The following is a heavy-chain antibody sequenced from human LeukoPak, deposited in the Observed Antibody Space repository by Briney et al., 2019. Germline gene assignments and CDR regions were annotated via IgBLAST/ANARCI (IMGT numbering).Heavy chain of an antibody. CDR2: IRSKAYGGTT. CDR1: GFTFGDYA. CDR3: TRGWGFGELIWVNPTAFDI. V-gene: IGHV3-49*03. J-gene: IGHJ3*02. Sequence: PGGSLRLSCTASGFTFGDYAMTWLRQAPGKGLEWVGFIRSKAYGGTTEHAASVKGRFTISRDDSKGIAYLQMNSLKTEDTAVYYCTRGWGFGELIWVNPTAFDIWGQGTMVTVSS. D-gene: IGHD3-10*01.